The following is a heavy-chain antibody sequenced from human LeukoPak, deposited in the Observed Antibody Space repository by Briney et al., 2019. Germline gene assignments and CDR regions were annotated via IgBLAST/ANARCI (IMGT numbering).Heavy chain of an antibody. D-gene: IGHD6-25*01. CDR1: GFTFSSYA. Sequence: HTGGSLRLSCAASGFTFSSYAMGWVRQAPGKGLEWVSGISGSGSSTNYADSVKGRFTISRDNSKKTLYLQMNSLRAEDTAIYYCAKAQRPPILYYFDYWGQGTLVTVSS. V-gene: IGHV3-23*01. CDR2: ISGSGSST. J-gene: IGHJ4*02. CDR3: AKAQRPPILYYFDY.